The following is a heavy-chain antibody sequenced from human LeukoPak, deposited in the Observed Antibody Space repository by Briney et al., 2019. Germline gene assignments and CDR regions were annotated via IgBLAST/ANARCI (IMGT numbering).Heavy chain of an antibody. Sequence: GGSLRLSCAASGFTFSSYAMNWVRQAPGKGLECISTISDDSSFTYYADSVKGRSAISRDDSKNTLYLQMNNLKVEDTAVYYCAKGRCSGVGCDSFHSWGQGALVTVSS. J-gene: IGHJ4*02. CDR2: ISDDSSFT. V-gene: IGHV3-23*01. CDR1: GFTFSSYA. D-gene: IGHD2-15*01. CDR3: AKGRCSGVGCDSFHS.